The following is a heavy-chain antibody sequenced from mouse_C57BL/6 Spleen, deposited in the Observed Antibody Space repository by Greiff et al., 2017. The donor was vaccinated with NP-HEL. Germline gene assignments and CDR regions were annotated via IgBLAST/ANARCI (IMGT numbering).Heavy chain of an antibody. J-gene: IGHJ3*01. D-gene: IGHD1-1*01. CDR3: ARGGSSYPFAY. V-gene: IGHV1-19*01. CDR2: INPYNGGT. Sequence: VQLQQSGPVLVKPGASVKMSCKASGYTFTDYYMNWVKQSHGKSLEWIGVINPYNGGTSYNQKFKGKATLTVDKSSSTAYMELNSLTSEDSAVYYCARGGSSYPFAYWGQGTLVTVSA. CDR1: GYTFTDYY.